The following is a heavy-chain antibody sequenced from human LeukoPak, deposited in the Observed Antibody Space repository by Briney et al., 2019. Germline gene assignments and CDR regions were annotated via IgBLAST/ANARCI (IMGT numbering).Heavy chain of an antibody. CDR3: VRGANWAKGFDY. CDR2: IIPIFGTA. J-gene: IGHJ4*02. V-gene: IGHV1-69*13. CDR1: GGTFSSYA. D-gene: IGHD7-27*01. Sequence: SVKVSCKASGGTFSSYAISWVRQAPGQGLEWMGGIIPIFGTANYAQKFQGRVTNTADESTSTAYMELSSLRSEDTAVYYCVRGANWAKGFDYWGQGTLVTVSS.